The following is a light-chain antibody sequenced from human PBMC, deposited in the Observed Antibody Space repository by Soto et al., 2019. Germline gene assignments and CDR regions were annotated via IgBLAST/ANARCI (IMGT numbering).Light chain of an antibody. J-gene: IGLJ2*01. CDR2: SNN. CDR3: AAWDDSLNRHVL. CDR1: NSNIGSNT. V-gene: IGLV1-44*01. Sequence: QSVLTQPPSASGTPGQRVTISCSGGNSNIGSNTVNWYQQLPGTAPKLLIYSNNQRPSGVPDRFSGSKSGTSASLAISGLQSEDEADYYCAAWDDSLNRHVLFCGRT.